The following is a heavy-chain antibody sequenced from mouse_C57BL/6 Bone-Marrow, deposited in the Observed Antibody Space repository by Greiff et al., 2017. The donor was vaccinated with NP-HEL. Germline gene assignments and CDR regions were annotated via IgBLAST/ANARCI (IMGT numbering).Heavy chain of an antibody. CDR1: GFSLTSYG. CDR2: IWSGGST. CDR3: ARNAWVNYAMDY. V-gene: IGHV2-2*01. Sequence: QVQLQQSGPGLVQPSQSLSITCTVSGFSLTSYGVHWVRQSPGKGLEWLGVIWSGGSTDYNAAFISRLSISKDNSKSQVFFKMNSLQADDTAIYYCARNAWVNYAMDYWGQGTSVTVSS. J-gene: IGHJ4*01. D-gene: IGHD2-2*01.